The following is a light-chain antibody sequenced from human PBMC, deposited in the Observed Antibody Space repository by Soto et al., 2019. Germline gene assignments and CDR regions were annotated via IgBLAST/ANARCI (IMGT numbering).Light chain of an antibody. J-gene: IGKJ1*01. Sequence: EIVLTQSPGTLSLSPGEGATLSCRASQSVSSSYLAWYQQKPGQAPRLLIYGASSRATGIPDRFSGGGSGTDFPLTISSLEPEVFAVYSCQHYNTPPWSFGKGTKVEIK. CDR1: QSVSSSY. CDR3: QHYNTPPWS. CDR2: GAS. V-gene: IGKV3-20*01.